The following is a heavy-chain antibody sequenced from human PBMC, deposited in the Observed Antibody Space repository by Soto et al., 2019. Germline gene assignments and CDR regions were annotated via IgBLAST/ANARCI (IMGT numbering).Heavy chain of an antibody. CDR2: IYYSGST. CDR3: AKTYWKNWFDP. J-gene: IGHJ5*02. CDR1: GGSISSGGYY. Sequence: SETLSLTCTVSGGSISSGGYYWSWIRQHPGKGLEWIGYIYYSGSTYYNPSLKSRVTISVDTSKNQFSLKLSSVTAADTAVYYCAKTYWKNWFDPWGQGTLVTVSS. V-gene: IGHV4-31*03. D-gene: IGHD1-1*01.